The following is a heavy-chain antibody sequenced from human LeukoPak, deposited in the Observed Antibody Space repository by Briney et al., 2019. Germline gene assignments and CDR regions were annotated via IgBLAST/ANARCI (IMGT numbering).Heavy chain of an antibody. V-gene: IGHV1-46*01. CDR1: GYTFTSYY. CDR2: INPSGGST. CDR3: AVSGWYLRSPDY. J-gene: IGHJ4*02. Sequence: ASVEVSCKASGYTFTSYYMHWVRQAPGQGLEWMGIINPSGGSTSYAQKFQGRVTMTRDTSTSTVYMELSSLRSEDTAVYYCAVSGWYLRSPDYWGQGTLVTVSS. D-gene: IGHD6-19*01.